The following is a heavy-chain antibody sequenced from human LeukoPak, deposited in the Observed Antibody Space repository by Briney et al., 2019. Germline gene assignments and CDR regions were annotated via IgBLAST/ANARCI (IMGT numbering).Heavy chain of an antibody. CDR2: ISGSGGST. D-gene: IGHD2-8*01. J-gene: IGHJ3*02. CDR1: GGSISSSN. V-gene: IGHV3-23*01. CDR3: AKIGVYDTYAFDI. Sequence: GTLSLTCAVSGGSISSSNWWSWVRQAPGKGLEWVSAISGSGGSTYYADSVKGRFTISRDNSKNTLYLQMNSLRAEDTAVYYCAKIGVYDTYAFDIWGQGTMVTVSS.